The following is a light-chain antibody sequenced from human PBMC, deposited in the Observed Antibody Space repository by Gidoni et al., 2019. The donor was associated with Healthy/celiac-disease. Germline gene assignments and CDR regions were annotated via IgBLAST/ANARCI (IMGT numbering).Light chain of an antibody. CDR1: QRISNY. V-gene: IGKV1-27*01. J-gene: IGKJ4*01. CDR3: QKYNSAPEGLT. Sequence: DIQITPSPSSLSASVGDKVTPTCRASQRISNYLAWYQQQPGKVPKLLIYAASTLQSGVPSRFSGSGSGTDFTLTISSLQPEDVATYYCQKYNSAPEGLTFGGGTKVEIK. CDR2: AAS.